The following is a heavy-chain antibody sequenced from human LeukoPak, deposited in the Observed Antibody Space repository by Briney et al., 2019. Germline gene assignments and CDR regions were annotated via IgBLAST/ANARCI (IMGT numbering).Heavy chain of an antibody. CDR1: GGSFSGYY. Sequence: SETLCLTCAVYGGSFSGYYWSWIRQPPGKGLEWIGEINHSGSTNYNPSLKSRVTISVDTSKNQFSLQLNSVTPEDTAVYYCARLRSGLQFDYWGQGTLVTVSS. CDR2: INHSGST. V-gene: IGHV4-34*01. CDR3: ARLRSGLQFDY. D-gene: IGHD3-3*01. J-gene: IGHJ4*02.